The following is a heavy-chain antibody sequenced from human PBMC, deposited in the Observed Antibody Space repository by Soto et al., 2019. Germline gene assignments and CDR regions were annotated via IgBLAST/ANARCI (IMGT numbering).Heavy chain of an antibody. V-gene: IGHV3-23*01. CDR2: VSGSGDT. D-gene: IGHD5-12*01. CDR1: GFTFTSYA. J-gene: IGHJ4*02. Sequence: GGSLRLSCAASGFTFTSYAMSWVRQAPGKGLEWVSAVSGSGDTYYPDSVKGRFTISRDNSKNTLYLQVDSLRAEDTAVYYCAKVLTVYDSNYCFDYWGQGTLVTVSS. CDR3: AKVLTVYDSNYCFDY.